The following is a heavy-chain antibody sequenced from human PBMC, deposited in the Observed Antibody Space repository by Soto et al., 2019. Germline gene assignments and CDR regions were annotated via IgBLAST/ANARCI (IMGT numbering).Heavy chain of an antibody. D-gene: IGHD2-15*01. V-gene: IGHV3-15*01. CDR3: VHTCYT. J-gene: IGHJ4*02. Sequence: RGSLRLSCPAPGFTFNDADMTWVRQVPRKGLDLVGLIKSKSPGGTIYYAAYVKGRFTISRDDSEQKLYLQMNSLNNDETAVYYCVHTCYTWGQGT. CDR1: GFTFNDAD. CDR2: IKSKSPGGTI.